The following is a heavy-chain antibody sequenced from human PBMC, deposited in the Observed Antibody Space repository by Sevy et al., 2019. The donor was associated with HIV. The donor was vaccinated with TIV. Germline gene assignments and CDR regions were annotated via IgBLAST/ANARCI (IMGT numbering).Heavy chain of an antibody. V-gene: IGHV4-4*07. D-gene: IGHD7-27*01. CDR3: ARSNWVTATNGFSKSYYFDY. CDR2: INTSGST. CDR1: GDSFSSYF. J-gene: IGHJ4*02. Sequence: SEILSLTCTVSGDSFSSYFRAWIRQPAGKGLEWIGRINTSGSTNYNPSLKSRVTMSVDTSKSQFSLKVTSLTAADTAIYFCARSNWVTATNGFSKSYYFDYWGQGSLVTVSS.